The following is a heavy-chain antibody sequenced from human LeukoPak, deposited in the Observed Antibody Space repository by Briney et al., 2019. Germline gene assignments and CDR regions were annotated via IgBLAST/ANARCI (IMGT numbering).Heavy chain of an antibody. CDR3: ARDGGSAWFLVY. J-gene: IGHJ4*02. Sequence: GGSLRLSCAASGFTFSDNYMSWIRQAPGKGLEWVSYISSSGNTTYNADSVKGRFSITRDNAKNSLYLQMNSLRAEDTAVYYCARDGGSAWFLVYWGQGTLVTVSS. V-gene: IGHV3-11*04. CDR2: ISSSGNTT. D-gene: IGHD6-19*01. CDR1: GFTFSDNY.